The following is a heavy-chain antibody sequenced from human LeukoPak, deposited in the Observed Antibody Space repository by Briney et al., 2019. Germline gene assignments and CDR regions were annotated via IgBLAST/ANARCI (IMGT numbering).Heavy chain of an antibody. Sequence: GASVKVSCKASGGTFSSYAISWVRQTPGQGLEWMGGIIPIFGTANYAQKFQGRVTITTDESTSTAYMELSSLRSEDTAVYYCARLGRCSSTSCPDYWGQGPWSPSPQ. V-gene: IGHV1-69*05. CDR1: GGTFSSYA. CDR2: IIPIFGTA. D-gene: IGHD2-2*01. CDR3: ARLGRCSSTSCPDY. J-gene: IGHJ4*02.